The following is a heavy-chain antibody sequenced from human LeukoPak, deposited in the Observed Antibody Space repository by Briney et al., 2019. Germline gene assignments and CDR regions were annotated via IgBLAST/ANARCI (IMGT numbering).Heavy chain of an antibody. D-gene: IGHD5-18*01. V-gene: IGHV4-59*01. CDR1: GGSISSYY. CDR2: IYYSGST. Sequence: SETLSLTCIVSGGSISSYYWSWIWQPPGKGLEWIGYIYYSGSTNYKPSLKSRVTISVATSKNQFSLRLSSVTAADTAVYYCARAKRGYTYGSQKSNWYLDLWGRGTLVTVSS. J-gene: IGHJ2*01. CDR3: ARAKRGYTYGSQKSNWYLDL.